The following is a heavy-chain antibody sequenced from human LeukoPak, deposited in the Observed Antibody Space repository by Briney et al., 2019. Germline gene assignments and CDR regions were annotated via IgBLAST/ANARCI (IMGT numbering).Heavy chain of an antibody. CDR1: GYTFTSYG. V-gene: IGHV1-18*01. J-gene: IGHJ6*02. CDR3: ARDPAGVVTFYYYYYGMDV. CDR2: ISAYNGNT. D-gene: IGHD3-3*01. Sequence: ASVKVSCKASGYTFTSYGISWVRQAPGQGLEWMGWISAYNGNTNYVQKLQGRVTMTTDTSTSTAYMELRSLRSDDTAVYYCARDPAGVVTFYYYYYGMDVWGQGTTVTVSS.